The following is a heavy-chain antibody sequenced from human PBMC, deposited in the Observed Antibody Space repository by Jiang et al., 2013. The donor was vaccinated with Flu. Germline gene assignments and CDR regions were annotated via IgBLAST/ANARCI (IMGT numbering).Heavy chain of an antibody. D-gene: IGHD3-10*01. Sequence: LLKPSETLSLTCTVSGGSISSYYWSWIRQPPGKGLEWIGYIYYSGSTNYNPSLKSRVTISVDTSKNQFSLKLSSVTAADTAVYYCARRYYGSGSYYSYFDYWGQGTLVTVSS. CDR1: GGSISSYY. CDR3: ARRYYGSGSYYSYFDY. CDR2: IYYSGST. V-gene: IGHV4-59*01. J-gene: IGHJ4*02.